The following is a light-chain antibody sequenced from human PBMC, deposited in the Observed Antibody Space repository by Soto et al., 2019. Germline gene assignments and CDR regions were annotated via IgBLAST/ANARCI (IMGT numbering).Light chain of an antibody. CDR2: EVI. V-gene: IGLV2-14*01. CDR3: STYTSASTS. J-gene: IGLJ2*01. Sequence: QSVLTQPASVSGSPGQSITISCTGTEVGAHRFVSWYQQVPGTAPKLLIYEVIKRPSGISPRFSGSKAGNTAALTISVLQDDDEAVYFCSTYTSASTSFGGGTKLTVL. CDR1: EVGAHRF.